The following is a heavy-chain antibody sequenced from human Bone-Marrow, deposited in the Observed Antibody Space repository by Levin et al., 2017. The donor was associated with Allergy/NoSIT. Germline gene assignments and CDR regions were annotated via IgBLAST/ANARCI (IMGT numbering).Heavy chain of an antibody. CDR1: LFTASSSY. V-gene: IGHV3-53*01. J-gene: IGHJ1*01. D-gene: IGHD3-22*01. CDR2: TYSGDST. Sequence: GGSLRLSCAASLFTASSSYMSWVRQAPGKGLEWVSITYSGDSTYYADSVKGRFTISRDSSKKTLYLQMNSLRAEDTAVYYWSFCDSGGYWFPQDFQHWGRGTLVTVFS. CDR3: SFCDSGGYWFPQDFQH.